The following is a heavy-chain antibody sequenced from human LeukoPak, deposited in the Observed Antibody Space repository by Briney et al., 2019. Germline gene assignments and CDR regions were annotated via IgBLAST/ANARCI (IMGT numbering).Heavy chain of an antibody. CDR3: AKDDSSGPTGWFDP. J-gene: IGHJ5*02. D-gene: IGHD3-22*01. CDR2: IYYRGST. Sequence: SETLSLTCTVSGGSISSYYWSWIRQPPGKGLEWIGYIYYRGSTNYNPSLKSRVTISVDTSKNQFSLKLSSVTAADTAVYYCAKDDSSGPTGWFDPWGQGTLVTVSS. CDR1: GGSISSYY. V-gene: IGHV4-59*01.